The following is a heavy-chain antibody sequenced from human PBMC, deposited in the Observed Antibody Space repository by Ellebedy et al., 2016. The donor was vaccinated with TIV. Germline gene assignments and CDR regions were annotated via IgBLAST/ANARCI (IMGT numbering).Heavy chain of an antibody. Sequence: PSETLSLTCTVSGDSISSRSCFWAWIRQPPGKGLEWIGSISFGGSIFYNPSLESRISLSLDTSRDQFSLKLYSVTAADTAIYYCARLSTTEITNLDVWGQGTLVTASS. CDR1: GDSISSRSCF. J-gene: IGHJ4*02. CDR3: ARLSTTEITNLDV. D-gene: IGHD4-17*01. CDR2: ISFGGSI. V-gene: IGHV4-39*01.